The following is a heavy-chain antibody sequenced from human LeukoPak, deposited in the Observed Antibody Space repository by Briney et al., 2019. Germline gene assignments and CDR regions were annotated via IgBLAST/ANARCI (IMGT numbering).Heavy chain of an antibody. V-gene: IGHV4-4*02. J-gene: IGHJ4*02. Sequence: SGTLSLTRAVSGGSISSSNCWSWVRQPPGKGLEWIGEIYHSGRTTYNPSLKSRVTISVDKSKNQFSLKLSSVTAADTAVYYCARAYFYDSSGHYFDYWGQGTLVTVSS. D-gene: IGHD3-22*01. CDR1: GGSISSSNC. CDR2: IYHSGRT. CDR3: ARAYFYDSSGHYFDY.